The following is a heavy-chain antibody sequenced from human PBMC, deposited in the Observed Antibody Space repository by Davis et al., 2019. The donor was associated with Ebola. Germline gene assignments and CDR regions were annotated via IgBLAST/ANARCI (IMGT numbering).Heavy chain of an antibody. J-gene: IGHJ4*02. Sequence: AASVKVSCKASGYTFTSYGISWVRQAPGQGLEWMGWISVYNGNTNYAQKLQGRITMTTDTSTSTAYMELRSLRSDDTARYYCARDVRGITGPSEYWGQGTLVTVSS. CDR3: ARDVRGITGPSEY. D-gene: IGHD1-1*01. CDR1: GYTFTSYG. V-gene: IGHV1-18*01. CDR2: ISVYNGNT.